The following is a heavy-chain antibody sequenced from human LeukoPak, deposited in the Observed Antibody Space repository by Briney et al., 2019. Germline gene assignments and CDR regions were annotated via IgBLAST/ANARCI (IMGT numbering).Heavy chain of an antibody. J-gene: IGHJ4*02. V-gene: IGHV3-7*01. D-gene: IGHD2-15*01. CDR3: ARDAWKDRYFDY. Sequence: PGGSLRLSCAASGFTFSSYWMSWVRRAPGKGLEWVANVKHDGSEKFYVDPVKGRFTISRDNAKNSLYLQMNSLRAEDTAVYYCARDAWKDRYFDYWGQGTLVTVSS. CDR2: VKHDGSEK. CDR1: GFTFSSYW.